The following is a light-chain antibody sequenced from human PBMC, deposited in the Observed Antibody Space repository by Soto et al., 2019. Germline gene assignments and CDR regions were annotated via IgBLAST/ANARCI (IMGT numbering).Light chain of an antibody. CDR3: QQYYSSWT. Sequence: DIVMTQSPDSLALSLGERATINCKSSQSVLYSSNNKNYLAWYQQKPRQPPKLLIYWASTRESGVPDRFSGSGSGTDFTLTISSLQAEDVAVYYCQQYYSSWTFGQGTKVEIK. V-gene: IGKV4-1*01. CDR2: WAS. J-gene: IGKJ1*01. CDR1: QSVLYSSNNKNY.